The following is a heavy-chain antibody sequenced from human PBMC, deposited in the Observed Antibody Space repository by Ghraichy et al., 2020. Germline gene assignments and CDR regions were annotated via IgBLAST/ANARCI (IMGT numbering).Heavy chain of an antibody. CDR3: ARDRMGVGFDY. V-gene: IGHV1-18*01. CDR2: IGVYNGNT. J-gene: IGHJ4*02. D-gene: IGHD3-10*01. Sequence: MGWIGVYNGNTSYAQTFQGRVTLTRDTSTNTAYLELTSLRSDDTATYYCARDRMGVGFDYWGQGTLVLVSS.